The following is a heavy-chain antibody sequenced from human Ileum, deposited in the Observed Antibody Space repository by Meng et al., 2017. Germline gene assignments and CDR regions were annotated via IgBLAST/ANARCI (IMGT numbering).Heavy chain of an antibody. CDR3: ARLRRISLVRGVRYYFDY. J-gene: IGHJ4*02. V-gene: IGHV4-61*02. Sequence: SETLSLTCTVSGGSVSSGNYYWSWIRQPAGKGLEWIGRISTSGTTNYHPSLKSRVTISVDTSKNKFSLNLTSVSAADTAVYFCARLRRISLVRGVRYYFDYWGQGKQVNVAS. D-gene: IGHD3-10*01. CDR2: ISTSGTT. CDR1: GGSVSSGNYY.